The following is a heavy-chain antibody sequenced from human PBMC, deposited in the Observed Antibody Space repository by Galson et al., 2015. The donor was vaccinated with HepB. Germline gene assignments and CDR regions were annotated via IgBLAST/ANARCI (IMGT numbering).Heavy chain of an antibody. J-gene: IGHJ4*02. CDR1: GFTFSSYW. V-gene: IGHV3-7*03. CDR3: ARYCSSISCCVFDY. Sequence: SLRLSCAASGFTFSSYWMSWVRQAPGKGLEWVANIKQDGSEKYYVDSVKGRFTISRDNAKNSLYLQMNSLRAEDTAVYYCARYCSSISCCVFDYWGQGTLVTVSS. D-gene: IGHD2-2*01. CDR2: IKQDGSEK.